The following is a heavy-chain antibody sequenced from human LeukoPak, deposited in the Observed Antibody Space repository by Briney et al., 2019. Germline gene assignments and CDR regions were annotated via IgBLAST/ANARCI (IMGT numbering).Heavy chain of an antibody. Sequence: GGSLRLSCAGSGFTFSSYAMSWVRQAPGKGLEWVSVLYTGGDTYYADSVKGRFTISRDNSKNTLYLQMNSLRAEDTAVYYCARAGYTGYGILCYWGQGTLVTVSS. CDR2: LYTGGDT. CDR1: GFTFSSYA. D-gene: IGHD5-12*01. J-gene: IGHJ4*02. CDR3: ARAGYTGYGILCY. V-gene: IGHV3-53*01.